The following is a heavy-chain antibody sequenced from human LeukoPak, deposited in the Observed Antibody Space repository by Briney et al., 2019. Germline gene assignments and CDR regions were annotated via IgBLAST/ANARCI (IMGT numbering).Heavy chain of an antibody. J-gene: IGHJ4*02. CDR3: ARGACFSGYSGYGPLYYFDY. Sequence: SETLSLACSVYGRSISSYYGGWVRQPAGKGLEWVGPIYSRGSPSYNPSLQSRVTMSADTSKNQLSLKLSAVTAADTAVYSCARGACFSGYSGYGPLYYFDYWGQGTLVTVSS. CDR1: GRSISSYY. D-gene: IGHD5-12*01. V-gene: IGHV4-59*10. CDR2: IYSRGSP.